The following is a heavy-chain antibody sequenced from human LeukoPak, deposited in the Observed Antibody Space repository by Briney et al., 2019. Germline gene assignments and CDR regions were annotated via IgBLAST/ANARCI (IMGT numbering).Heavy chain of an antibody. V-gene: IGHV3-7*01. D-gene: IGHD1-26*01. CDR1: GLTFSNAW. J-gene: IGHJ4*02. CDR3: ARDTRTFDY. Sequence: GGSLRLSCAASGLTFSNAWMNWVRQAPGKGLEWVANIKQDGSEKYYVDSVKGRFTISRDNAKNSLFLQMNSLRAEDTAVYYCARDTRTFDYWGQGTLVTVSS. CDR2: IKQDGSEK.